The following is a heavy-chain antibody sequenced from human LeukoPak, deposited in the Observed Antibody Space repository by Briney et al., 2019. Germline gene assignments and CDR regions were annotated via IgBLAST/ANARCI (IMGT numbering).Heavy chain of an antibody. Sequence: SETLSLTCTVSGASISNYYWSWIRQSPGKGLEWIAYTHYSGSTNYNPSLESRVTMSVDTSKNQFSLKLSSVTAADTAVYYCARHLSRGTYPLDYWGQGTLVTVSS. V-gene: IGHV4-59*08. CDR2: THYSGST. CDR1: GASISNYY. D-gene: IGHD1-26*01. CDR3: ARHLSRGTYPLDY. J-gene: IGHJ4*02.